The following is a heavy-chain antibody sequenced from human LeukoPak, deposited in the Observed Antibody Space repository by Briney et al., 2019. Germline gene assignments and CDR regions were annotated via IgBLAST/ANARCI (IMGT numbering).Heavy chain of an antibody. CDR1: GGSISSNY. CDR2: IYYSGST. Sequence: KPSETLSLTCTVSGGSISSNYWSWIRQPPVKGLEWIGYIYYSGSTNYNPSLKSRVTISIDTSKNQFSLKLSSVTAADTAVYYCATVSGGAFDIWGQGTMVTVSS. D-gene: IGHD6-19*01. V-gene: IGHV4-59*08. J-gene: IGHJ3*02. CDR3: ATVSGGAFDI.